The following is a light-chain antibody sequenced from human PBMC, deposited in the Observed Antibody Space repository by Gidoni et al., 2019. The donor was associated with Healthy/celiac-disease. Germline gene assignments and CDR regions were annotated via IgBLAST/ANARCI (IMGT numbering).Light chain of an antibody. CDR3: QQYNGHPWA. CDR2: QAS. V-gene: IGKV1-5*03. CDR1: QSIGFW. Sequence: DIQLTPSPSTLSASAGDSVTITCRASQSIGFWLAWYRQKPGEAPSLLISQASILQSGVPSRFSGSGSRTEFTLTINNLQPDDFATYFCQQYNGHPWAFGQGTKVEIK. J-gene: IGKJ1*01.